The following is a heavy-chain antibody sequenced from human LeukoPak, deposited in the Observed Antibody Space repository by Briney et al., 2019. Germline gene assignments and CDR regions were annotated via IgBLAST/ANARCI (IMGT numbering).Heavy chain of an antibody. J-gene: IGHJ4*02. CDR3: ARDDYSSSSVDY. CDR1: GFTFSDNY. Sequence: GGSLRLSCAASGFTFSDNYMSWLRQAPGKGLEWVSYISGSGSTIYYTDSVKGRFTISRDNAKNSLFLQMNSLRAEDTAVYYCARDDYSSSSVDYWGQGTLVTVSS. V-gene: IGHV3-11*01. CDR2: ISGSGSTI. D-gene: IGHD6-6*01.